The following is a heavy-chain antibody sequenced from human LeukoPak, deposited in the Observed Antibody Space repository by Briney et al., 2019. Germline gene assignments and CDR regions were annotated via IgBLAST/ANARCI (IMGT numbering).Heavy chain of an antibody. CDR3: AKGSHVSGTFDP. J-gene: IGHJ5*02. CDR1: GFTFDDYA. Sequence: GRSLRLSCAASGFTFDDYAMHWVRQAPGKGLEWVSGISWNSGSIGYADTVKGRFTISRDNAKNSLYLQMNSLIAEDTALYYCAKGSHVSGTFDPWGQGPLVTVSS. D-gene: IGHD3-16*01. CDR2: ISWNSGSI. V-gene: IGHV3-9*01.